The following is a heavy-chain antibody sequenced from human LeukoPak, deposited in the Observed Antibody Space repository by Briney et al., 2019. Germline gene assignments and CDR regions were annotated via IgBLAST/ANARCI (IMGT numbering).Heavy chain of an antibody. CDR1: GGSISSSTYY. D-gene: IGHD3-10*01. CDR2: IYYSGST. V-gene: IGHV4-39*01. Sequence: SETLSLTCTVSGGSISSSTYYWGWIRQPRGKGLEWIGSIYYSGSTYYNPSLKSRVTISVDTSKNQFSLKLSSVTAADTAVYYCARYYYGSGSYYFFDYWGQGTLVTVSS. CDR3: ARYYYGSGSYYFFDY. J-gene: IGHJ4*02.